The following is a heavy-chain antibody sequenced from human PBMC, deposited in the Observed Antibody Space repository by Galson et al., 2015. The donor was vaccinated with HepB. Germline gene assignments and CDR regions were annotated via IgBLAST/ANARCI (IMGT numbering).Heavy chain of an antibody. CDR2: ISGSGGST. V-gene: IGHV3-23*01. J-gene: IGHJ4*02. D-gene: IGHD6-19*01. CDR3: AKAMKVTGPGAKQWLGRSSSFDY. CDR1: GFTFSSYT. Sequence: SLRLSCAASGFTFSSYTMSWVRQAPGKGLEWVSAISGSGGSTYYADSVKGRFTISRDNSKNTLYLQMNSLRAEDTAVYYCAKAMKVTGPGAKQWLGRSSSFDYWGQGTLVTVSS.